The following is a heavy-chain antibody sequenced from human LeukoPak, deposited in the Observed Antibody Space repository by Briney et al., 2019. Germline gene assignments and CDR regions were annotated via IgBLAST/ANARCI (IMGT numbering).Heavy chain of an antibody. J-gene: IGHJ3*02. CDR2: IYYSGST. D-gene: IGHD6-13*01. CDR1: GGSISSSSYY. Sequence: SETLSLTCTVSGGSISSSSYYWGWIRQPPGKGLEWIGSIYYSGSTYYNPSLESRVTISVDTSKNQFSLKLSSVTAADTAVYYCARQHSSSWYLESGAFDIWGQGTMVTVSS. CDR3: ARQHSSSWYLESGAFDI. V-gene: IGHV4-39*01.